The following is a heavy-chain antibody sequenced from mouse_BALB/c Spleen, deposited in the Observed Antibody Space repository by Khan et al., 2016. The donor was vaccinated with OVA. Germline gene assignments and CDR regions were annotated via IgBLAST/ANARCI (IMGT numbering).Heavy chain of an antibody. V-gene: IGHV14-3*02. CDR2: IDPANGNT. CDR3: AYSLLLCAMDY. D-gene: IGHD1-2*01. J-gene: IGHJ4*01. CDR1: GFNIKNTY. Sequence: VQLKQSGAEFVKPGASVRLSCTASGFNIKNTYIHWVNQRPEQGLEWIGRIDPANGNTKYDPKFQGKATITADTSSNTAYLQLSSLTSEDTAVYYCAYSLLLCAMDYWGQGTSVTVSS.